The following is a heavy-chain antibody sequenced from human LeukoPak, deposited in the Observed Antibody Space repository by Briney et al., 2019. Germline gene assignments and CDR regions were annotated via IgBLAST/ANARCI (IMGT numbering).Heavy chain of an antibody. J-gene: IGHJ4*02. V-gene: IGHV3-23*01. Sequence: GGSLRLSCAASGFTFSSYAMSWVRQAPGKGLEWVSVISGSGDNTYYADSVKGRLTISRDNSKNTLYLQMNRLRGEDTAVYYCAKHKENYGDSCLDDYGGQGTLVTVSS. CDR2: ISGSGDNT. D-gene: IGHD4-17*01. CDR3: AKHKENYGDSCLDDY. CDR1: GFTFSSYA.